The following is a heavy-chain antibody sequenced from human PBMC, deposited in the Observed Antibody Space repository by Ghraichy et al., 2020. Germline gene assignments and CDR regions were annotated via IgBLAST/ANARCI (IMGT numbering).Heavy chain of an antibody. CDR3: VRDWTYTNSSLFYDVYDF. CDR1: GFSLSSYW. CDR2: IKRDGSDI. V-gene: IGHV3-7*03. Sequence: GGSLRLSCAASGFSLSSYWMAWVRQAPGKGLEWVANIKRDGSDIHYLDSVKDRFTISRDNAKNSLYLQMSSLRGEDTAVYYCVRDWTYTNSSLFYDVYDFWGQGTMVTVSS. J-gene: IGHJ3*01. D-gene: IGHD3-3*01.